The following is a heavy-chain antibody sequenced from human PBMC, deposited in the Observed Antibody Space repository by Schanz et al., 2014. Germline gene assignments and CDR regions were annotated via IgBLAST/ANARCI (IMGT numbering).Heavy chain of an antibody. Sequence: EVQLAESGGGLVQPGGSLRLSCAASTFTFSSDWMSWVRQAPGKGLEWVANIKRDGSEKNYLDSVKGRFTISRDNSKNTLYLQMNSLRPEDTAVYYCARGGFGEVSYFDSWGQGTLVTVSS. V-gene: IGHV3-7*02. CDR3: ARGGFGEVSYFDS. D-gene: IGHD3-10*01. CDR1: TFTFSSDW. CDR2: IKRDGSEK. J-gene: IGHJ4*02.